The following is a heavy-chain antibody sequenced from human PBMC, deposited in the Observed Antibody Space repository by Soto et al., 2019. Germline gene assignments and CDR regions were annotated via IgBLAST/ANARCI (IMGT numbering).Heavy chain of an antibody. J-gene: IGHJ6*02. CDR1: GGSFSGYY. Sequence: ETLSLTCAVYGGSFSGYYWSWIRQPPGKGLEWIGEINHSGSTNYNPSLKSRVTISVDTSKNQFSLKLSSVTAADTAVYYCARARLADRTPYYYYYGMDLWGQGTTVTVSS. D-gene: IGHD6-6*01. CDR3: ARARLADRTPYYYYYGMDL. V-gene: IGHV4-34*01. CDR2: INHSGST.